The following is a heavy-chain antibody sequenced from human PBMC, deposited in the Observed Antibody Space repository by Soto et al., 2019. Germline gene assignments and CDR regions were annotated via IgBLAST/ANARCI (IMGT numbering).Heavy chain of an antibody. V-gene: IGHV1-2*04. CDR1: GYTFTCYY. CDR3: ARDRVDTAMVRYYYYGMDV. J-gene: IGHJ6*02. Sequence: ASVKVSCKASGYTFTCYYMHWVRQAPGQGLEWMGWINPNSGGTNYAQKFQGWVTMTRDTSISTAYMELSRLRSDDTAVYYCARDRVDTAMVRYYYYGMDVWGQGTTVTVSS. CDR2: INPNSGGT. D-gene: IGHD5-18*01.